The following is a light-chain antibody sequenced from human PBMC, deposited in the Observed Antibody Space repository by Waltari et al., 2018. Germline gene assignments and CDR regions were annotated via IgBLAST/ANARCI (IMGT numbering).Light chain of an antibody. Sequence: DIQLTQSPSSLSASCGDRVTINCRASQGIGNDVAWFQKKPGKAPKSLSYAASSLQSGVPSKFSGSGSGTDFTLTISSLQPEDFATYYCQQFKSYPLTFGGGTKVEIK. J-gene: IGKJ4*01. V-gene: IGKV1-16*02. CDR1: QGIGND. CDR3: QQFKSYPLT. CDR2: AAS.